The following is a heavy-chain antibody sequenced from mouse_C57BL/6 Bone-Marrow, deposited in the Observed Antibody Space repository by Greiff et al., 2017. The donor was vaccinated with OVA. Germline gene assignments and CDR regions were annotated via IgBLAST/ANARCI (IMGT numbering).Heavy chain of an antibody. CDR2: IRNKPNGSTT. J-gene: IGHJ2*01. V-gene: IGHV7-3*01. Sequence: EVMLVESGGGLVQPGDSLSLSCAASGFTFTNYYMSWVRQPPGKALEWLAFIRNKPNGSTTEYSVSVKGQFTITRDNSQSILYLQMNALRAEDSATYYCARYKGRVAVDYFDYWGQGTALTVSS. CDR1: GFTFTNYY. CDR3: ARYKGRVAVDYFDY. D-gene: IGHD1-1*01.